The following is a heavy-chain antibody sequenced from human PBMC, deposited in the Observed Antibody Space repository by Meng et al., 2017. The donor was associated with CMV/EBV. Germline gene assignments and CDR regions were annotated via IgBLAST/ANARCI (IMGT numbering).Heavy chain of an antibody. CDR1: GYSFTGYY. Sequence: VQPVQAGAEGKKPGDSVKVSCKASGYSFTGYYMHWVRQAPGQGLEWMGWINPNSGGTNYAQKFQGRVTMTRDTSISTAYMELSRLRSDDTAVYYCARGPLGEYSNYDAPWGQGTLVTVSS. D-gene: IGHD4-11*01. J-gene: IGHJ5*02. CDR3: ARGPLGEYSNYDAP. CDR2: INPNSGGT. V-gene: IGHV1-2*02.